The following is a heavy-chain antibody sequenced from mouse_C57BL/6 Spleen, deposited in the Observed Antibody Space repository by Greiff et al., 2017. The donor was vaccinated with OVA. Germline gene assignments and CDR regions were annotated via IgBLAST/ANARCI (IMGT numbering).Heavy chain of an antibody. J-gene: IGHJ3*01. CDR2: IWSGGGT. Sequence: VQLQQSGPGLVQPSQSLSITCTVSGFSLTSYGVHWVRQSPGKGLEWLGVIWSGGGTDYNAAFISRLSISKDNSKSQVFFKIKSLQAADTAIYYCATSAYCSNVWGFAYWGQGTLVTVSA. CDR3: ATSAYCSNVWGFAY. V-gene: IGHV2-2*01. D-gene: IGHD2-5*01. CDR1: GFSLTSYG.